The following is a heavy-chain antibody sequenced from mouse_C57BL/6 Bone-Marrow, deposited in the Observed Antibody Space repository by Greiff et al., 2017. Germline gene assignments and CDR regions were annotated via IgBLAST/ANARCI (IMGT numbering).Heavy chain of an antibody. J-gene: IGHJ4*01. CDR3: VWLRLHSYALNY. Sequence: DVHLVESGGGLVQPKGSLKLSCAASGFSFNTYAMNWVCQAPGTGLEWVARIRSKSNNDATYYAESVKDRFTISRDDSESMFYLQMNNLYADDTAMYYCVWLRLHSYALNYWGQGTSVTVSS. D-gene: IGHD3-2*02. CDR1: GFSFNTYA. V-gene: IGHV10-1*01. CDR2: IRSKSNNDAT.